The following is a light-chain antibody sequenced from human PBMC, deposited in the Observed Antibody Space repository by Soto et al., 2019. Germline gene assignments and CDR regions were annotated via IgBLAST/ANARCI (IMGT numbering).Light chain of an antibody. CDR1: SSDVGGYNY. V-gene: IGLV2-8*01. CDR2: EVS. CDR3: SSYAGSNNNYV. J-gene: IGLJ1*01. Sequence: QSALTQPPSASGSPGQSVTISCTGTSSDVGGYNYVSWYQQHPGKAPKLMIYEVSKRPSGVPDRFSGSKSGNTASLTVSGLQAEDEADYYCSSYAGSNNNYVSGTGTKLTVL.